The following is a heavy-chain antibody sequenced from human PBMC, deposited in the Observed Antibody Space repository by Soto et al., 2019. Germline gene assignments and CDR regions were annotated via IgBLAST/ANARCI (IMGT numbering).Heavy chain of an antibody. J-gene: IGHJ4*02. CDR2: INAYTGDT. CDR3: ARPQGNYFDY. CDR1: GDTLSTYG. Sequence: QVQLVQSGVEVQRPGASVKVSCKASGDTLSTYGITWVRQAPGQGLEWMGWINAYTGDTHYAQKFQGRVTMTTDATTSTTYMELSSLSSDDTAVYYWARPQGNYFDYWGQGTLVTVSS. V-gene: IGHV1-18*01.